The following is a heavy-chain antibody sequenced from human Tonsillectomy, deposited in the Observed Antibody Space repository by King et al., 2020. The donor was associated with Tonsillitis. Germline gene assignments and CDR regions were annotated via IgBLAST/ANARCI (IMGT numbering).Heavy chain of an antibody. CDR3: ARLSVYGASAGLFFFDR. Sequence: VQLVESGAEVKKPGASLKISCEGSGYRFSNYWIGWVRQMPGKGLEWMGIIYPDDSDTRYSPSFQGQVTISFDRSISTAYLQWSSLKASDTAIYYCARLSVYGASAGLFFFDRWGQGTLVTVSS. D-gene: IGHD4-17*01. J-gene: IGHJ4*02. CDR2: IYPDDSDT. V-gene: IGHV5-51*03. CDR1: GYRFSNYW.